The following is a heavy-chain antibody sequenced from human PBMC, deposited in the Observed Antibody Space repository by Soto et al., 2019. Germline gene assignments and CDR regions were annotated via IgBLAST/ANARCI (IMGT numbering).Heavy chain of an antibody. CDR1: GFSLSSSGVG. CDR2: IYWDDDK. CDR3: ARLVGAGSTYYFDA. D-gene: IGHD1-26*01. J-gene: IGHJ4*02. Sequence: QITLKESGPTLVKPTQTLTLTCTFSGFSLSSSGVGVGWIRQPPGKALEWLTFIYWDDDKRYSPSLKSRLTLTHDTSTHHVVLTITPLHPVDTATYYCARLVGAGSTYYFDASGQGTLLTVSS. V-gene: IGHV2-5*02.